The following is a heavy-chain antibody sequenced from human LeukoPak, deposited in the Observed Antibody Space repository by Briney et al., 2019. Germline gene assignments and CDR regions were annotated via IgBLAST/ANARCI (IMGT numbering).Heavy chain of an antibody. D-gene: IGHD6-13*01. CDR1: GFTFSSYG. CDR3: AKYLQLYSNSWHLTEY. V-gene: IGHV3-30*02. Sequence: GGSLRLSCAASGFTFSSYGMHWVRQAPGKGLGWVAFIRYDGANKYYADSVKGRFTISRDNSKNTVYLQINNLRAEDTAVYHCAKYLQLYSNSWHLTEYWGQGTLVTVSS. CDR2: IRYDGANK. J-gene: IGHJ4*02.